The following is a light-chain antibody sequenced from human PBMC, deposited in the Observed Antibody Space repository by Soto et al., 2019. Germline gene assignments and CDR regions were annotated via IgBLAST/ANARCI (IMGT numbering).Light chain of an antibody. V-gene: IGKV1-39*01. CDR2: ATS. J-gene: IGKJ1*01. Sequence: DIQMTQSPSSLSASVGDRVTITCRASQSVNKYLNWYQHKPGKAPRLLIYATSTLHSGVPSRFSGGGLGTYLTLTISSLQPEDFATYYCQQSYATPGTFGQGTEV. CDR3: QQSYATPGT. CDR1: QSVNKY.